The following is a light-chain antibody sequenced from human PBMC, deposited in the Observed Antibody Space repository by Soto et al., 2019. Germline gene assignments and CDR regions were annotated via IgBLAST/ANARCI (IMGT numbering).Light chain of an antibody. CDR1: QSGSSN. Sequence: EIVMTQSPATLSVSPGERATLSCRASQSGSSNLAWYQQKPGQAPRVLIYDISTRATGIPTRFSGSGSGTEFTLTISSLQSEDCAVYYCQQYNSWPLPFGGGTKVEIK. CDR3: QQYNSWPLP. J-gene: IGKJ4*01. CDR2: DIS. V-gene: IGKV3D-15*01.